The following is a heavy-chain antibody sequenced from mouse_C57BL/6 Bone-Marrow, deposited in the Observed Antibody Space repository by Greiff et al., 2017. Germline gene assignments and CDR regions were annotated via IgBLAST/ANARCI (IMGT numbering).Heavy chain of an antibody. Sequence: VQLQQSGPVLVKPGASVKMSCKASGYTFTDYYMNWVKQSHGKSLEWIGVINPYNGGTSYNQKFKGKATLNVDKSSSTAYMELNSLTSEDSAVYYCAREGYDYDSFYAMDYWGQGTSVTVSS. CDR3: AREGYDYDSFYAMDY. V-gene: IGHV1-19*01. D-gene: IGHD2-4*01. CDR2: INPYNGGT. J-gene: IGHJ4*01. CDR1: GYTFTDYY.